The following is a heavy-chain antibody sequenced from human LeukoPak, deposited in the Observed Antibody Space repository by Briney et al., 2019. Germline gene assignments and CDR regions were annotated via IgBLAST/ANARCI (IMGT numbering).Heavy chain of an antibody. Sequence: SETLSLTCTVSGGSVSSGSYYWSWIRQPPGKGLEWIGYIYYSGSTNYNPSLKSRVTISVDTSKNQFSLKLSSVTAADTAVYYCARVYSSSSGKNAFDIWGQGTMVTVSS. CDR3: ARVYSSSSGKNAFDI. D-gene: IGHD6-6*01. CDR2: IYYSGST. CDR1: GGSVSSGSYY. V-gene: IGHV4-61*01. J-gene: IGHJ3*02.